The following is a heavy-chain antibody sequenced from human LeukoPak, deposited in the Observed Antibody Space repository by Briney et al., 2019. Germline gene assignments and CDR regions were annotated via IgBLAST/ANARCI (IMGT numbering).Heavy chain of an antibody. D-gene: IGHD2-15*01. J-gene: IGHJ6*03. CDR1: GFTFSSYG. V-gene: IGHV3-30*18. Sequence: GGSLRLSCAASGFTFSSYGMHWVRQAPGKGLEWVVVISYDGSNKYYADSVKGRFTISRDNSKNTLYLQMNSLRAEDTAVYYCAKQGAAATPRDYYYYYMDVWGKGTTVTVSS. CDR2: ISYDGSNK. CDR3: AKQGAAATPRDYYYYYMDV.